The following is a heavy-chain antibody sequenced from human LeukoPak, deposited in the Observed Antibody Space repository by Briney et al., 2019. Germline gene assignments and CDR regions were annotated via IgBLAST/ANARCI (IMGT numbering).Heavy chain of an antibody. CDR3: ARAESDSSSFDY. D-gene: IGHD6-13*01. J-gene: IGHJ4*02. CDR2: ISSSSSYI. Sequence: GGSLRLSCAASGFTFSSYSMNWVRQAPRKGLEWVSSISSSSSYIYYADSVKGRFTISRDNAKNSLYLQMNSLRAEDTAVYYCARAESDSSSFDYWGQGTLVTVSS. CDR1: GFTFSSYS. V-gene: IGHV3-21*01.